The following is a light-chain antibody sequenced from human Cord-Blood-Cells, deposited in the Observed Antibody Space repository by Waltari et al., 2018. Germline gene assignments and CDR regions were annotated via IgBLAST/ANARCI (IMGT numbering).Light chain of an antibody. Sequence: QSALTQPPSVSGSPGQSVTISCTGTSSDVGSYNRVPWYQQPPGTAPKLMIYEVSNRPSGVPDRFSGSKSGNTASLTISGLQAEDEAEYYCSSYTSSSTYVFGTGTKVTVL. J-gene: IGLJ1*01. CDR2: EVS. V-gene: IGLV2-18*02. CDR1: SSDVGSYNR. CDR3: SSYTSSSTYV.